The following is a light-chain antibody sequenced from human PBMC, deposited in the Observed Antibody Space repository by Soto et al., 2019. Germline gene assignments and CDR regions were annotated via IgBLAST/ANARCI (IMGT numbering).Light chain of an antibody. J-gene: IGKJ1*01. CDR3: QQYNNYPPWT. CDR2: KAS. Sequence: DIQMTQSPSTLSASVGDRVTITCRASQSISSWLAWYQQKPGKAPKLLIYKASSLESGVPSRFSGSGSGTEFTLTISRLQPDDFATYYCQQYNNYPPWTFGQGTKVEIK. CDR1: QSISSW. V-gene: IGKV1-5*03.